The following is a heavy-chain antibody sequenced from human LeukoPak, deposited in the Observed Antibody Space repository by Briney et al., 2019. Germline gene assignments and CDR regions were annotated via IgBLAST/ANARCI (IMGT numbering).Heavy chain of an antibody. CDR3: ARVPGVRSSSIVHGFDI. Sequence: PSETLSLTCTVSGGLIGSGFYWSWIRQPAGKGLEWIGRIYTSGITNYNPYLKSRVTISADTSKNQFFLKLSPVTAADTAVYYCARVPGVRSSSIVHGFDIWGQGTSVTVSS. CDR1: GGLIGSGFY. D-gene: IGHD6-6*01. CDR2: IYTSGIT. V-gene: IGHV4-61*02. J-gene: IGHJ3*02.